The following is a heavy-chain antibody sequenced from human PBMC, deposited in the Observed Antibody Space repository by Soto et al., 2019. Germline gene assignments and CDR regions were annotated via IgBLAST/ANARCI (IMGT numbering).Heavy chain of an antibody. CDR1: GCTFTSYA. Sequence: HVQLVPSGAEGKTPGASVKGSCKASGCTFTSYAMHWVLQAPGQRLEWMGWINAGNGNTNYSQTFHGRGDMTRNTSASTAYMELISLRSEGTAGYYCARSMVVVTALDYWGRVAL. D-gene: IGHD2-21*02. CDR3: ARSMVVVTALDY. V-gene: IGHV1-3*01. CDR2: INAGNGNT. J-gene: IGHJ4*02.